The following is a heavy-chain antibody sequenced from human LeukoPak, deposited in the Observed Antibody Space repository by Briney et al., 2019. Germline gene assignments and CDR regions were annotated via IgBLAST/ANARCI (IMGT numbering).Heavy chain of an antibody. CDR3: ARLILTGFDY. CDR2: IYYSGST. Sequence: SETLSLTCTVSGGSISSGGYYWSWIRQHPGKGLEWIGYIYYSGSTYYNPSLKSRVTISVDTSKNQFSLKLSSVTAADTAVYYCARLILTGFDYWGQGTLVTVSS. V-gene: IGHV4-31*03. D-gene: IGHD1-14*01. CDR1: GGSISSGGYY. J-gene: IGHJ4*02.